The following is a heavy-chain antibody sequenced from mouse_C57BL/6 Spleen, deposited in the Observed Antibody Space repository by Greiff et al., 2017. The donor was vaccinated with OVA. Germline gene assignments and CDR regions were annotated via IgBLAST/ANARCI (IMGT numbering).Heavy chain of an antibody. J-gene: IGHJ4*01. CDR1: GYSITSGYY. CDR3: ARRGYAAMDY. Sequence: VQLKESGPGLVKPSQSLSLTCSVTGYSITSGYYWTWIRQFPGNKLEWMGYISYDGSNNYNPSLKNRISITRDTSKNQFFLKLNSVTTEDTATYYCARRGYAAMDYWGQGTSVTVSS. CDR2: ISYDGSN. D-gene: IGHD2-2*01. V-gene: IGHV3-6*01.